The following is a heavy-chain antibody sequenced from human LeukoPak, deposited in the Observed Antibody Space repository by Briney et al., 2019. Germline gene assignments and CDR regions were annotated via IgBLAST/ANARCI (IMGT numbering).Heavy chain of an antibody. J-gene: IGHJ5*02. CDR1: GFTFSIYS. CDR2: ISGGSSTI. V-gene: IGHV3-48*02. CDR3: ARAKYNGNSDWFDP. Sequence: GGSLRLSCAASGFTFSIYSMNWLRHAPGKGLEWVSYISGGSSTIYYGDSVKGRFTISRDNAKNSLYLQMNSLRDEDTAVYYCARAKYNGNSDWFDPWGQGTLVTVSS. D-gene: IGHD1-26*01.